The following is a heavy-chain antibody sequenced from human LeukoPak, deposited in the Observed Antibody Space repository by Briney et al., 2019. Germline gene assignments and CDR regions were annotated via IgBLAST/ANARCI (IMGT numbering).Heavy chain of an antibody. D-gene: IGHD3-3*01. CDR1: GFTFSSYA. CDR3: TTDHRTIYGVVFPDY. CDR2: INYKTNGGTA. V-gene: IGHV3-15*05. Sequence: TGGSLRLSCAASGFTFSSYAMHWVRQAPGKGLEWIGRINYKTNGGTADYAAAVKGRFFISRDDSKDTLYLQMNSLETDDTAVYYCTTDHRTIYGVVFPDYWGQGTLVTVSS. J-gene: IGHJ4*02.